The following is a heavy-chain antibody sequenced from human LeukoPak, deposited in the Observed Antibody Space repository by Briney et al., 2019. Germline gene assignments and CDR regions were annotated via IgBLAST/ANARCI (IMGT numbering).Heavy chain of an antibody. J-gene: IGHJ4*02. Sequence: GGSLRLSCAASGFTFSDYYMSWIRRAPGKGMECISYISGSSSAIYYADSVEGRFIISRDNAKNLLHLQMNSLSAEDTAVYYCARYESDIVATPPFDYWGQGTLVTVSS. CDR3: ARYESDIVATPPFDY. CDR1: GFTFSDYY. D-gene: IGHD5-12*01. V-gene: IGHV3-11*01. CDR2: ISGSSSAI.